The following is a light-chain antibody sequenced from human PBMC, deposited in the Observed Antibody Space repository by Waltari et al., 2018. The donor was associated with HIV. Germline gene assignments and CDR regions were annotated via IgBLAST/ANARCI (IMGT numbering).Light chain of an antibody. CDR3: GQATQFPRT. Sequence: VLTQTPAFSRVVLGQPASISCRSSESLEHGDGGVYLRWLHQRPGQPPRLRLYNSYKRFTGVPDRFIGSESGTEFTLKISRVEAVDVCVYYCGQATQFPRTFGPGTTVEI. CDR1: ESLEHGDGGVY. J-gene: IGKJ4*02. CDR2: NSY. V-gene: IGKV2-24*01.